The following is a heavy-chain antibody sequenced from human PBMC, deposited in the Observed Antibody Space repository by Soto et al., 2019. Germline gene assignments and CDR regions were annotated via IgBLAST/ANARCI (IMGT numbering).Heavy chain of an antibody. D-gene: IGHD2-2*02. CDR1: GYTFTSYY. CDR2: INPSGGST. V-gene: IGHV1-46*01. CDR3: ARGAALGYCSSTSCYKGMDV. Sequence: GASVKVSCKASGYTFTSYYTHWVRQAPGQGLEWMGIINPSGGSTSYAQKFQGRVTMTRDTSTSTVYMELSSLRSEDTAVYYCARGAALGYCSSTSCYKGMDVWGQGTTVTVSS. J-gene: IGHJ6*02.